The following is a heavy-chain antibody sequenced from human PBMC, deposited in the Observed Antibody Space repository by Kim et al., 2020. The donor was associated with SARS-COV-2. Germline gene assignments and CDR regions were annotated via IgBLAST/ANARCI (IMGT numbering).Heavy chain of an antibody. CDR2: IYSGGST. D-gene: IGHD7-27*01. CDR3: ASGPWGSGDY. Sequence: LTCAASGFTVSSNYMSWVRQAPGKGLEWVSLIYSGGSTYYVDSVKGRFTISRDNSKNTLYLQMNNLRAEDTAVYYCASGPWGSGDYWGQGTLVTVS. CDR1: GFTVSSNY. J-gene: IGHJ4*02. V-gene: IGHV3-53*01.